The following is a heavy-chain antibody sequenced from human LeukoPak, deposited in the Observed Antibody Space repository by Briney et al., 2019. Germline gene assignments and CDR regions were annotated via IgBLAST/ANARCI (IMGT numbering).Heavy chain of an antibody. CDR2: ISSFNGDT. Sequence: ASVKVSCKASGYTFTSYGITWVRQAPGQGLEWMGWISSFNGDTNYAQKLQGRVTMTTDTSTSTAYMELSSLRSEDTAVYYCARGAGDYYDSSGYYDYYYYMDVWGKGTTVTISS. D-gene: IGHD3-22*01. V-gene: IGHV1-18*01. CDR3: ARGAGDYYDSSGYYDYYYYMDV. J-gene: IGHJ6*03. CDR1: GYTFTSYG.